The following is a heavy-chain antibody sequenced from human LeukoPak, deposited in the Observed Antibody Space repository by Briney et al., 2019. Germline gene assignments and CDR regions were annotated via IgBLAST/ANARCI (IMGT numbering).Heavy chain of an antibody. CDR1: GYTFTSYG. CDR2: ISAYNGNT. Sequence: ASVKVSCKASGYTFTSYGISWVRQAPGQGLEWMGWISAYNGNTNYAQKLQGRVTMTTDTSTSTDYMELRSLRSDDTAVYYCARDRYFDWLLRPYYYYYGMDVWGQGTTVTVSS. V-gene: IGHV1-18*01. CDR3: ARDRYFDWLLRPYYYYYGMDV. D-gene: IGHD3-9*01. J-gene: IGHJ6*02.